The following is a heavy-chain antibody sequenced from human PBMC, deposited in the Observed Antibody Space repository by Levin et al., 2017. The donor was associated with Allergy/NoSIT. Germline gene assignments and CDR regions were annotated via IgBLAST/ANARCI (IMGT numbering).Heavy chain of an antibody. V-gene: IGHV3-30*03. CDR2: IVNDGSDK. CDR3: ARDKYSGSPYSFDY. D-gene: IGHD6-6*01. Sequence: GGSLRLSCAASGFTFSSYGMHWVRQAPGKGLEWVAVIVNDGSDKYYADYVKGRFTISRDNSKHMLYLQMDLLRAEDTAMYYCARDKYSGSPYSFDYWGQGTPVTVSS. CDR1: GFTFSSYG. J-gene: IGHJ4*02.